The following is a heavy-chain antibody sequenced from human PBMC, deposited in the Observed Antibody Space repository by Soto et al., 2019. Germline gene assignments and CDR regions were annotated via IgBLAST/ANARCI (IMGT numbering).Heavy chain of an antibody. D-gene: IGHD5-18*01. J-gene: IGHJ4*02. Sequence: QVQLVQSGAEVKKPGASVKVSCKASGYTFTSYGISWVRQAPGQGLEWMGWISAYNGNTKYAQKPQGRXTXTSXTSTSTAYMELRSLRSDDTAVYYCARDAAMALPDAWGQGTLVTVSS. CDR2: ISAYNGNT. CDR3: ARDAAMALPDA. V-gene: IGHV1-18*01. CDR1: GYTFTSYG.